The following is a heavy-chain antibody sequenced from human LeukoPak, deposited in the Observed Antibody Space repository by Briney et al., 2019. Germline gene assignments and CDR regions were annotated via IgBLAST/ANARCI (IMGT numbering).Heavy chain of an antibody. Sequence: SETLSLTCTVSGGSISSYYWSWIRQPPGKGLEWIGHVYYSGSTNYNPSLKSRVTISVDTSKNQFSLKLSSVTAADTAVYFCARQRSSTWSLGYWGQGTLVTVSS. J-gene: IGHJ4*02. CDR2: VYYSGST. D-gene: IGHD6-13*01. V-gene: IGHV4-59*08. CDR1: GGSISSYY. CDR3: ARQRSSTWSLGY.